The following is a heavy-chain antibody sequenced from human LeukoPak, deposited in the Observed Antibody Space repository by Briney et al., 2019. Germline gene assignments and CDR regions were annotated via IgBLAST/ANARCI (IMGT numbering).Heavy chain of an antibody. CDR3: ARVDNNGLYSEYFDH. V-gene: IGHV3-23*01. Sequence: GGSLRLSCAASGFTFSSYAMSWVRQAPGKGLEWVSAISGSGGSTYYADSVKGRFTISRDNSKNTLYLQMHSLRAEDTAVYYCARVDNNGLYSEYFDHWGQGTLVIVSS. CDR1: GFTFSSYA. CDR2: ISGSGGST. D-gene: IGHD6-19*01. J-gene: IGHJ1*01.